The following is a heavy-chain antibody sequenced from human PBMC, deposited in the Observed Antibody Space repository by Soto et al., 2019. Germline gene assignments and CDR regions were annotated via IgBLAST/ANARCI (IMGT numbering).Heavy chain of an antibody. CDR2: ISASSTTI. D-gene: IGHD4-17*01. Sequence: PGGSLRLSCAASGFTFSNYAMRWVRQAPGKGLKWVSAISASSTTIYYADPVNGRFTIYRDNSKNTLYLQMSNLRAEDTAVYYGAKGLMKGTNTVYGMDVWGQGTTVTVSS. CDR1: GFTFSNYA. CDR3: AKGLMKGTNTVYGMDV. V-gene: IGHV3-23*01. J-gene: IGHJ6*02.